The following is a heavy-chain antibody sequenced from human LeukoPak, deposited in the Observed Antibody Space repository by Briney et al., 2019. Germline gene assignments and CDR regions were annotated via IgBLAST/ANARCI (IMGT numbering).Heavy chain of an antibody. CDR3: ARGVAAAWGPNPFDI. Sequence: SETLSLTCTVSGGSISSTSYYWVWIRQPPGKGLEWVVRIYDSRSTYYSPSLKSRVTISVNTSNKQVFRQLNSGNAADTAVYYCARGVAAAWGPNPFDIWGQGTMVTVSS. CDR2: IYDSRST. V-gene: IGHV4-39*07. J-gene: IGHJ3*02. D-gene: IGHD6-13*01. CDR1: GGSISSTSYY.